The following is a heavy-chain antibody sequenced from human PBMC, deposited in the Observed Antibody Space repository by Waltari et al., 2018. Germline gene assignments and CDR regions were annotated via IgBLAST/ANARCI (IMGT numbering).Heavy chain of an antibody. Sequence: QVQLVQSGAEVKKPGASVKVSCKASGYTFTGYYMHWVRQAPGQGLEWMGRSNPNSGGTNSATKFQGRVTSTRDTSISTAYMELSRLRSDDTAVYYCARDLRRIASAGPNWFDPWGQGTLVTVSS. CDR3: ARDLRRIASAGPNWFDP. V-gene: IGHV1-2*01. J-gene: IGHJ5*02. CDR1: GYTFTGYY. CDR2: SNPNSGGT. D-gene: IGHD6-13*01.